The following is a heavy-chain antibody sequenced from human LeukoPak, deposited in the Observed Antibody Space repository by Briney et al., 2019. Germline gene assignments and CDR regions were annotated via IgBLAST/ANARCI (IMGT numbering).Heavy chain of an antibody. CDR3: AKGAAYCGSDCFLYYFNY. CDR2: ISGSGGTT. V-gene: IGHV3-23*01. CDR1: GFTFSNCA. J-gene: IGHJ4*02. Sequence: GGSLRLSCAASGFTFSNCAMGWVRQAPGKGLEWVSGISGSGGTTSYADSVEGRFTISRDNSKNMLFLQMNSLRAEDSAVYYCAKGAAYCGSDCFLYYFNYWGQGTLVTVSS. D-gene: IGHD2-21*02.